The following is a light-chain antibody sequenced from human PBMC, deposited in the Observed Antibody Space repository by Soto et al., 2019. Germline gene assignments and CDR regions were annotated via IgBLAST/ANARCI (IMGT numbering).Light chain of an antibody. J-gene: IGKJ3*01. CDR3: QKHNGAPFT. CDR2: AAS. Sequence: DIQMTQSPSSLSASIGDRVTITCRASQGISTYLAWYQQKPGKVPKLLFYAASTLQSGVPSRFSGSGSGTDFTLTINNLQPEDVATYYCQKHNGAPFTFGPGTKVDIK. V-gene: IGKV1-27*01. CDR1: QGISTY.